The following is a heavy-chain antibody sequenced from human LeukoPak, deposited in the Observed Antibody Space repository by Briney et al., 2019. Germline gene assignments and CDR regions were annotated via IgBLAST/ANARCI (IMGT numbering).Heavy chain of an antibody. CDR1: GDSISAHY. Sequence: PSETLSLTCAVSGDSISAHYWGRIRQPPGKGLECIGYIYYTRSTAYNPSLKSRVTISLHTSKNQFSLDLTSVTAADTAVYYCARHRYGLGMASWGQGTLVTVSS. J-gene: IGHJ5*02. CDR3: ARHRYGLGMAS. V-gene: IGHV4-59*08. D-gene: IGHD3-10*01. CDR2: IYYTRST.